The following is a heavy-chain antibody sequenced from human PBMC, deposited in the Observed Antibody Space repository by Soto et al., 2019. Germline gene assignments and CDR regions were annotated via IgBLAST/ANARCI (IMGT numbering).Heavy chain of an antibody. CDR1: GYTFSSYS. J-gene: IGHJ4*02. CDR3: ARYLRLGYCSSTSCAKPFDY. D-gene: IGHD2-2*01. Sequence: GGSLRLSCAASGYTFSSYSIKWVRQAPGKGLEWVSSISSSSSYIYYADSVKGRFTISRDNAKNSLYLQMNSLRAEDTAVYYCARYLRLGYCSSTSCAKPFDYWGQGTLVTVSS. V-gene: IGHV3-21*01. CDR2: ISSSSSYI.